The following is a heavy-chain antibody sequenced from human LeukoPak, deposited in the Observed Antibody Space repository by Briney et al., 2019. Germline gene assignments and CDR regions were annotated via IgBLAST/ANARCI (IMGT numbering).Heavy chain of an antibody. Sequence: GRSLRLSCAASGFTFSSYGMHWVRQAPGKGLEWVAVIWYDGSNKYYADSVKGRFTISRDNSKNTLYLQMNSLRAEDTAVYYCAGEYATTYYYDSSGYQDNWFDPWGQGTLVTVSS. CDR1: GFTFSSYG. CDR2: IWYDGSNK. V-gene: IGHV3-33*01. CDR3: AGEYATTYYYDSSGYQDNWFDP. D-gene: IGHD3-22*01. J-gene: IGHJ5*02.